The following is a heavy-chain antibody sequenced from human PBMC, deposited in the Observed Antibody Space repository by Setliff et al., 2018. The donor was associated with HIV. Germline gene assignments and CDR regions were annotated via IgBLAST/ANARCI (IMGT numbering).Heavy chain of an antibody. D-gene: IGHD3-10*01. J-gene: IGHJ2*01. V-gene: IGHV4-59*12. Sequence: SETLSLTCTVSGGSISSYYWSWIRQPPGKGLEWIGYIYYSGSTNYNPSLKSRVTISEDTSKNQFSLKLRSVTAVDTAVYYCARSALWFGEADWYFDLWGRGTLVTVSS. CDR2: IYYSGST. CDR1: GGSISSYY. CDR3: ARSALWFGEADWYFDL.